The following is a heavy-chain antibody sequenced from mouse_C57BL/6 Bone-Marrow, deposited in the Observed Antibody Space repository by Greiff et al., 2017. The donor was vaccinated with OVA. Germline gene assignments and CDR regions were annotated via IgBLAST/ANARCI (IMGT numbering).Heavy chain of an antibody. Sequence: VQLQQSGPELVKPGASVKIPCKASGYTFTDYNMDWVKQSHGKSLEWIGDINPNNGGTIYNQKFKGKATLTVDKSSSTAYMELRSLTSEDTAVYYCARSYYDYDDGYYYAMDYWGQGTSVTVSS. D-gene: IGHD2-4*01. V-gene: IGHV1-18*01. CDR2: INPNNGGT. J-gene: IGHJ4*01. CDR3: ARSYYDYDDGYYYAMDY. CDR1: GYTFTDYN.